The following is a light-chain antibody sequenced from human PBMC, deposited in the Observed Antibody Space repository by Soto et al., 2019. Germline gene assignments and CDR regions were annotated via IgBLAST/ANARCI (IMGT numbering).Light chain of an antibody. CDR2: GTS. J-gene: IGKJ1*01. V-gene: IGKV3-20*01. CDR1: QTISSNY. CDR3: QQYISWT. Sequence: DIVLTQSPGTLSVSPGERATLSCRASQTISSNYLAWYQQKPGQPPSLLIYGTSSRATGIPDRFSGSWSGTDFTLTISRLEPEDSAIYYCQQYISWTFGQGTKVEIK.